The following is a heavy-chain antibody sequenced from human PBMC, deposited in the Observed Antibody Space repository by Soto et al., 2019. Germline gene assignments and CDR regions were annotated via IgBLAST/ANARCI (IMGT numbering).Heavy chain of an antibody. V-gene: IGHV4-59*01. D-gene: IGHD5-12*01. CDR1: GGSISSYY. CDR3: ARDGNSGIDY. J-gene: IGHJ4*02. CDR2: VYSSGST. Sequence: QVQLQESGPGLVKPSETLSLTCTVSGGSISSYYWSWIRQPPGKGLEWIGYVYSSGSTNYNASLKSRVTTSVDTSKNQFSLKVSSVTAADTAVYYCARDGNSGIDYWGQGTLVTVSS.